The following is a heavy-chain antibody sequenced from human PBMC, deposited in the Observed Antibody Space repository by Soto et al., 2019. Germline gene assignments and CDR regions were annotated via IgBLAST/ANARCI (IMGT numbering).Heavy chain of an antibody. CDR2: IIPIFGTA. V-gene: IGHV1-69*13. CDR1: GGTFSSYA. J-gene: IGHJ4*02. D-gene: IGHD2-21*02. Sequence: ASVKVSCKASGGTFSSYAISWVRQAPGQGLEWMGGIIPIFGTANYAQKFQGRVTIIADESTSTAYMELSSLRSEDTAVYYCARLALLGDRPYYFDYWGQGTLVTVSS. CDR3: ARLALLGDRPYYFDY.